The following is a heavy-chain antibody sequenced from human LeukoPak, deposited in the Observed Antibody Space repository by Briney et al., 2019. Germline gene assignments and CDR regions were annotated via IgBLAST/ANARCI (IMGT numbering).Heavy chain of an antibody. CDR2: IYYSGST. J-gene: IGHJ4*02. CDR1: GGSISSYY. D-gene: IGHD3-9*01. Sequence: SETLSLTCTVSGGSISSYYWSWIRQPPGKGLEWIGYIYYSGSTNYNPSLKSRVTISVDTSKNQFSLKLSSVTAADTAVYYCARAKTRGRAYFVDWGQGTLVTVSS. CDR3: ARAKTRGRAYFVD. V-gene: IGHV4-59*13.